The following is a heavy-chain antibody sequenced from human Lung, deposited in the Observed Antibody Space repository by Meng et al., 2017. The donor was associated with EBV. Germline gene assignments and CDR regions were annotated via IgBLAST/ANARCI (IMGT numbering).Heavy chain of an antibody. V-gene: IGHV4-4*03. J-gene: IGHJ4*02. CDR2: IYHSGST. CDR1: GASISRSDL. D-gene: IGHD2-2*01. Sequence: QVQLQGSGPGLVKPPGTLPLTCDVSGASISRSDLWSWVRQPPGKGLEWIGEIYHSGSTNYNPSLKSRVTISVDTSKNQFSLSLNSVTAADTAVYYCARGGTSSAPFDYWGQETLVTVSS. CDR3: ARGGTSSAPFDY.